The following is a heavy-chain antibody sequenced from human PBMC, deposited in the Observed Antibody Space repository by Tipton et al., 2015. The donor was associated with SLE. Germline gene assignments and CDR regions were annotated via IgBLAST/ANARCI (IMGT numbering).Heavy chain of an antibody. CDR3: ARGDVD. Sequence: TLSLTCSVSGDSITSYYWSWVRQSTGRGLEWIGRVYSSGSANYNPALISRVSMSVDISKNQFFLTLRSVTAADTAVYFCARGDVDWGQGTLVTVSS. CDR2: VYSSGSA. D-gene: IGHD5-24*01. CDR1: GDSITSYY. V-gene: IGHV4-4*07. J-gene: IGHJ4*02.